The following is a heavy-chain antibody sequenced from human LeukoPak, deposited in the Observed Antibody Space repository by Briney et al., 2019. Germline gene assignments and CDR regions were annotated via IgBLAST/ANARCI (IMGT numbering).Heavy chain of an antibody. J-gene: IGHJ4*02. V-gene: IGHV3-30*04. CDR3: ATSYDLLFDY. D-gene: IGHD2/OR15-2a*01. Sequence: PGGSLRLSCAASEFTFSKHAMHWVRQAPGKGLEWVAVVSHDGSTKYYADSVKGRFTISRDNSKNTLYLQMNSLRAEDTAVYYCATSYDLLFDYWGQGTLVTVSS. CDR1: EFTFSKHA. CDR2: VSHDGSTK.